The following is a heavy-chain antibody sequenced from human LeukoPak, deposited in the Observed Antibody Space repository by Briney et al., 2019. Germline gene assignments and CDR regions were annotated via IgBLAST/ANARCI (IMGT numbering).Heavy chain of an antibody. J-gene: IGHJ4*02. CDR3: ARGGYTSSWEPPGGY. D-gene: IGHD6-13*01. CDR1: GFTFSTYG. V-gene: IGHV3-33*01. CDR2: IWYDGSNK. Sequence: GGSLRLSCAAPGFTFSTYGMHWVRHAPGKGLGWVAVIWYDGSNKYYVYSVKGRFTISRDNSKNTLYLQMNSLKVEDTAVYYCARGGYTSSWEPPGGYWGQGTLVSVSS.